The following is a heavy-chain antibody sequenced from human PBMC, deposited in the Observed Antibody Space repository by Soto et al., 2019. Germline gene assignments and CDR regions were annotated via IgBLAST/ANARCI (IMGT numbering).Heavy chain of an antibody. J-gene: IGHJ4*02. Sequence: QVQLQESGPGLVKPSETLSLTCTVSGGSISSYYWSWIRQPPGKGLEWIGYIYYSGSTNYNSCLKSRVTISVDTSKNQFSLKLSAVTAADTAGYYCARKGYGDYADYWGQGTLVTVSS. V-gene: IGHV4-59*01. CDR3: ARKGYGDYADY. D-gene: IGHD4-17*01. CDR2: IYYSGST. CDR1: GGSISSYY.